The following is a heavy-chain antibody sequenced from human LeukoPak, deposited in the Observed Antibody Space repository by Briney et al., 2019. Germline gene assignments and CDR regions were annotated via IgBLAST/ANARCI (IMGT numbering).Heavy chain of an antibody. V-gene: IGHV3-23*01. J-gene: IGHJ4*02. CDR2: MSGSGGRT. CDR1: GFTFNSFA. D-gene: IGHD1-1*01. Sequence: GGSLRLSCAASGFTFNSFAMSWVRQAPGKGLEWVSGMSGSGGRTYYADSVKGRFTISRDTSKNTLYLQMSSLRAEDTAIYYCAKSHIPNRYRGTYYCDFWGQGTLVTVSS. CDR3: AKSHIPNRYRGTYYCDF.